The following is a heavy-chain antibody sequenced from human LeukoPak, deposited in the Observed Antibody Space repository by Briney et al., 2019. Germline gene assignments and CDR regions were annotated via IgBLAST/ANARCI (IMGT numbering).Heavy chain of an antibody. V-gene: IGHV5-51*01. CDR3: ARRAGSDESIVSLDNAFDI. D-gene: IGHD3-16*02. Sequence: GESVNVSCGPAADNFTTYCIISVRQMPGKGLEWMGIIYPGDSHTRYSPSFQGQVTISADKSITSAYQQWSSLKASENSMYYCARRAGSDESIVSLDNAFDIWGQGTMVTVSS. CDR2: IYPGDSHT. CDR1: ADNFTTYC. J-gene: IGHJ3*02.